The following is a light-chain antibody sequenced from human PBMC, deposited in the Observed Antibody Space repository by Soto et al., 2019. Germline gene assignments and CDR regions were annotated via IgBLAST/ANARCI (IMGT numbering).Light chain of an antibody. V-gene: IGKV3-20*01. CDR2: GAS. J-gene: IGKJ2*01. CDR3: QQFGTSPYT. CDR1: QSVSGYY. Sequence: ESVLTQSPGTLSLSPGDSATLSCMASQSVSGYYLAGYQQKPGQAPRLLIYGASSRATRIPDRFSGSGSGTDFTLSISRLEPEDFAWYCCQQFGTSPYTFGQGTRLEIK.